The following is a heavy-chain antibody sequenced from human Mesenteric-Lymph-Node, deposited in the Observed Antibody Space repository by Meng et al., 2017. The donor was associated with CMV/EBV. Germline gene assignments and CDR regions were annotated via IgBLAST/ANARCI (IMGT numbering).Heavy chain of an antibody. CDR2: IRFDGSEN. CDR3: ARDSYGMDV. V-gene: IGHV3-30*02. J-gene: IGHJ6*02. CDR1: GFTFSNYG. Sequence: GESLKISCAASGFTFSNYGMHWVRQAPGKGLEWVAFIRFDGSENYYGDSVKGRFTISRDNSKNTLYLQMKSLRAEDTAVYYCARDSYGMDVWGQGTTVTVSS.